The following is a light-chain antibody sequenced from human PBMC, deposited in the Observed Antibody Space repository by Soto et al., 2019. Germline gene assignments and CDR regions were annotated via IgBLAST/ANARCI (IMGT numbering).Light chain of an antibody. CDR3: CSYAGSYTWI. CDR2: DVS. J-gene: IGLJ2*01. CDR1: SSDIGGYDY. V-gene: IGLV2-11*01. Sequence: QSALTQPRSVSGSPGQSVTISCTGTSSDIGGYDYVSWYQQHPDKAPKIIIYDVSERPSGVPARFSGSKSGNTASLTISGLQAEDEAHYYCCSYAGSYTWIFGGGTKLTVL.